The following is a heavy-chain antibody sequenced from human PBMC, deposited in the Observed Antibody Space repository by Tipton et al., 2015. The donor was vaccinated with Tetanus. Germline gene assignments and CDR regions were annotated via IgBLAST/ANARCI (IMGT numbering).Heavy chain of an antibody. D-gene: IGHD5-18*01. CDR3: ARGLPREPWYFDY. CDR2: IYYSGNT. J-gene: IGHJ4*02. Sequence: TLSLTCTVSGGSINSGDYYWSWIRQSPGKGLEWIGYIYYSGNTHYNPSLKSRIAISIDLSKNQFSLNLNSVTAADTAVYYCARGLPREPWYFDYWGQGMQVTVSS. V-gene: IGHV4-30-4*01. CDR1: GGSINSGDYY.